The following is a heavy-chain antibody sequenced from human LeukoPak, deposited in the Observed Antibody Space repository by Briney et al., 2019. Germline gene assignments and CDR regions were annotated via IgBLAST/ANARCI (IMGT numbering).Heavy chain of an antibody. D-gene: IGHD3-22*01. V-gene: IGHV4-34*01. CDR1: GGSFSGYF. J-gene: IGHJ4*02. CDR2: ITPSGST. Sequence: PSETLSLTCVVYGGSFSGYFWSWIRQPPGKGLEWIGEITPSGSTNYSPSLKSRVSISIDKSKKKLSLRLTSVTAADSAVYYCASSFYYDSRDYWGQGTLVTVSS. CDR3: ASSFYYDSRDY.